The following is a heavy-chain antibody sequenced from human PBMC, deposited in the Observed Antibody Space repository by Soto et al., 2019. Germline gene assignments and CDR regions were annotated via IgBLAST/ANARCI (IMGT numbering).Heavy chain of an antibody. Sequence: ASVKVSCKASGYTFTSYYMHWVRQAPGQGLEWMGIINPSGGSTSYAQKFQGRVTMTWDTSTSTVYMELSSLRSEDTAVYYCAGGYAIHYFDYWGQGTLVSVSS. CDR2: INPSGGST. CDR1: GYTFTSYY. J-gene: IGHJ4*02. D-gene: IGHD2-8*01. V-gene: IGHV1-46*01. CDR3: AGGYAIHYFDY.